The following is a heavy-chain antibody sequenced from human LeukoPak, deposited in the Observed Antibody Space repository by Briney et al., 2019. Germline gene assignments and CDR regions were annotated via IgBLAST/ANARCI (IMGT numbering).Heavy chain of an antibody. J-gene: IGHJ4*02. V-gene: IGHV4-30-4*01. CDR3: ARSDILTGYLFDY. CDR1: GGSISSGDYY. D-gene: IGHD3-9*01. CDR2: IYYSGST. Sequence: SQTLSLTCTVSGGSISSGDYYWSWIRQPPGKGLEWIGYIYYSGSTYYNPSLKSRVTISVDTSKNQFSLKLSSVTAADTAVYYCARSDILTGYLFDYWGQGTLATVSS.